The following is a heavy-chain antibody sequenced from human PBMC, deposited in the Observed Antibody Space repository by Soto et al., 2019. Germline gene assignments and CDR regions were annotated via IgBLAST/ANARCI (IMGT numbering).Heavy chain of an antibody. J-gene: IGHJ4*02. D-gene: IGHD3-16*01. CDR3: ARDSWGVDY. CDR2: ISYDGSNN. Sequence: PGGSLRLSCAASGFTFSAYAMHWVRQAPGKGLEWLAMISYDGSNNYFADSVKGRFTISRDNSKSTLYLQMNSLRAEDTAVYYCARDSWGVDYWGQGTLVTVSS. CDR1: GFTFSAYA. V-gene: IGHV3-30-3*01.